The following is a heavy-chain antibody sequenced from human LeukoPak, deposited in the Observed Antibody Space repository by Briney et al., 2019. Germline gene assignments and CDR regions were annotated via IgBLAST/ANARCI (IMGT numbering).Heavy chain of an antibody. J-gene: IGHJ4*02. CDR3: ARVGGDYDSSGYRVDYFDY. V-gene: IGHV3-30-3*01. Sequence: GRSLRLSCAASGFTFSSYAMHWARQAPGKGLEWVAVISYDGSNKYYADSVKGRFTISRDNSKNTLYLQMNSLRAEDTAVYYCARVGGDYDSSGYRVDYFDYWGQGTLVTVSS. CDR2: ISYDGSNK. CDR1: GFTFSSYA. D-gene: IGHD3-22*01.